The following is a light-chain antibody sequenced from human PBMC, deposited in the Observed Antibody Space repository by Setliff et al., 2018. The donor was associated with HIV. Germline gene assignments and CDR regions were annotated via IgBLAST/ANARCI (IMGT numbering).Light chain of an antibody. CDR3: AAWDDSLNGLYV. CDR1: GSNIGRNS. J-gene: IGLJ1*01. V-gene: IGLV1-47*02. Sequence: QSVLTQPPSTSGTPGQKVTISCSGSGSNIGRNSVFWYQQLPGTAPKLLMYNNDQRPSGVPDRFSGSKSGTSASLAISDLRSGDEADYYCAAWDDSLNGLYVFGTGTKVTVL. CDR2: NND.